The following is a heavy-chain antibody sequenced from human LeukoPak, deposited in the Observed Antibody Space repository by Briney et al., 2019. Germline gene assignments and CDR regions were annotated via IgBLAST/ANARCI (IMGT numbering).Heavy chain of an antibody. V-gene: IGHV3-7*05. D-gene: IGHD1-26*01. CDR3: ARGSGWFDP. Sequence: AGGSLRLSCAASGFSISNYWMSWVRQAPGKGLEWVANIKEDGSVKYYVDSVKGRFTISRDNAKNSLYLQMNSLRVEDRAVYYCARGSGWFDPWGQGTLVTVFS. J-gene: IGHJ5*02. CDR2: IKEDGSVK. CDR1: GFSISNYW.